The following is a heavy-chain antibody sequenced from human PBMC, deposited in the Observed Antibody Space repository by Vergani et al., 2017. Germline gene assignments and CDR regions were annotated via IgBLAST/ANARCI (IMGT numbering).Heavy chain of an antibody. Sequence: QVQLVESGGGVVQRGGSLILSCSTSGFTLSNYDMLWIRQGPGKGLEFVAFIQVDGSNQYYADSVKGRFTLSRDFSKNTLYLQMNSLRTDDTATYYCAKHFRGWGIDYWGQGTQVIVSS. CDR2: IQVDGSNQ. D-gene: IGHD3-16*01. CDR1: GFTLSNYD. CDR3: AKHFRGWGIDY. V-gene: IGHV3-30*02. J-gene: IGHJ4*02.